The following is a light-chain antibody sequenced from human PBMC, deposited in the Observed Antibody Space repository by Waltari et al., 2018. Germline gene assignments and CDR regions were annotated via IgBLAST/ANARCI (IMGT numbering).Light chain of an antibody. Sequence: DIEMTQSPASLAVSLGARATINCKSSQSVFHRSNNKNFLAWYQHKVGKPPKLLISWASARECGVSDRFSGSGSGTDFTLTIRSLQAEDVAVYYCQQYFSSPPTFGQGTKVEIK. V-gene: IGKV4-1*01. CDR3: QQYFSSPPT. CDR2: WAS. J-gene: IGKJ1*01. CDR1: QSVFHRSNNKNF.